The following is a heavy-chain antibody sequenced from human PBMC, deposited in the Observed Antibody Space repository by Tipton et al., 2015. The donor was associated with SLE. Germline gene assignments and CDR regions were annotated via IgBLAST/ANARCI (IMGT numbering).Heavy chain of an antibody. CDR2: ISGSAGST. V-gene: IGHV3-23*01. D-gene: IGHD3-9*01. Sequence: SLRLSCAASGFTFYDYSMHWVRQAPGRGLEWVSCISGSAGSTYYADSVKGRFTISRDNSKNTLYLQMNSLRAEDTAVYYCAKDLAYRSNWPLYFDYWGQGTLVTVPS. J-gene: IGHJ4*02. CDR3: AKDLAYRSNWPLYFDY. CDR1: GFTFYDYS.